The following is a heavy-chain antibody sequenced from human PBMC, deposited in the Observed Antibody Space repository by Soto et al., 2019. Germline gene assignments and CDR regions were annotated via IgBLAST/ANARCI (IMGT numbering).Heavy chain of an antibody. CDR3: AKDRRYYDFWSGYFDP. CDR1: GFTFSSYA. Sequence: GGSLRLSCAASGFTFSSYAMSWVRQAPGKGLEWVSAISGSGGSTYYADSVKGRFTISRDNSKNTLYLQMNSLRAEDTAVYYCAKDRRYYDFWSGYFDPWGQRTLVTVSS. D-gene: IGHD3-3*01. V-gene: IGHV3-23*01. CDR2: ISGSGGST. J-gene: IGHJ5*02.